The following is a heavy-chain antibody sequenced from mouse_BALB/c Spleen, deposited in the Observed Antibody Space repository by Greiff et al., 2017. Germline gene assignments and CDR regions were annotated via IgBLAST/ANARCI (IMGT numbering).Heavy chain of an antibody. CDR2: INSNGGST. V-gene: IGHV5-6-2*01. D-gene: IGHD2-3*01. CDR1: GFTFSSYY. Sequence: EVQGVESGGGLVKLGGSLKLSCAASGFTFSSYYMSWVRQTPEKRLELVAAINSNGGSTYYPDTVKGRFTISRDNAKNTLYLQMSSLKSEDTALYYCARHYLSYDGYYHYAMDYWGQGTSVTVSS. J-gene: IGHJ4*01. CDR3: ARHYLSYDGYYHYAMDY.